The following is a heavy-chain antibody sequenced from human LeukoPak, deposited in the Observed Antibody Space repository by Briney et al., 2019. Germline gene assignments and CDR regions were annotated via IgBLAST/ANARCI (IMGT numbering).Heavy chain of an antibody. CDR2: IYTSGST. CDR1: GGSISSYY. Sequence: SETLSLTCTVSGGSISSYYWNWIRQPAGKGLEWVGRIYTSGSTNYNPSLKSRVSMSVDTSKNQFSLKLSSVTAADTAVYYCARGKVVAGTPGQNSWDYWGQGTLVTVSS. V-gene: IGHV4-4*07. J-gene: IGHJ4*02. D-gene: IGHD6-19*01. CDR3: ARGKVVAGTPGQNSWDY.